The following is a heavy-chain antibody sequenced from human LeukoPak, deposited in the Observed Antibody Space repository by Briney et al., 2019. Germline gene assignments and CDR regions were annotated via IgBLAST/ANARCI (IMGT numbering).Heavy chain of an antibody. CDR3: AKDRGHRIVVVPAAIPDDY. D-gene: IGHD2-2*02. J-gene: IGHJ4*02. Sequence: GGSLRLSCAASGFSFRSYTMNWVRQAPGKGLEWISYIMRTAADVTSYADSVEGRFTISRDNSKNTLYLQMNSLRAEDTAVYYCAKDRGHRIVVVPAAIPDDYWGQGTLVTVSS. CDR2: IMRTAADVT. V-gene: IGHV3-23*01. CDR1: GFSFRSYT.